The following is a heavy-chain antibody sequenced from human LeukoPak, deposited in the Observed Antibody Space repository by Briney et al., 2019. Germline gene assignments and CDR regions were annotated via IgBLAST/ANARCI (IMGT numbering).Heavy chain of an antibody. Sequence: ASVKVSCKASGYTFTGYYMHWVRQAPGQGLEWMGWINPNSGGTNYAQKFQGRVTMTRDTSISTAYMELSRLRSDDTAVYYCAREPPTYYYGSGSYSEYFQHWGQGTLVTVSS. CDR1: GYTFTGYY. J-gene: IGHJ1*01. CDR3: AREPPTYYYGSGSYSEYFQH. CDR2: INPNSGGT. D-gene: IGHD3-10*01. V-gene: IGHV1-2*02.